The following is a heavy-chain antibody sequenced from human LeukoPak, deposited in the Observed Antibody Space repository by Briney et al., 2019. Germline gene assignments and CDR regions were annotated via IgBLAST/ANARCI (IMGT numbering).Heavy chain of an antibody. CDR1: GFTFSSYW. J-gene: IGHJ4*02. D-gene: IGHD3-22*01. V-gene: IGHV3-49*04. CDR2: IRSKAYGGTT. CDR3: SNYYDSSGYYI. Sequence: GGSLRLSCAASGFTFSSYWMSWVRQAPGKGLEWVGFIRSKAYGGTTEYAASVKGRFTISRDDSKSIAYLQMNSLKTEDTAVYYCSNYYDSSGYYIWGQGTLVTVSS.